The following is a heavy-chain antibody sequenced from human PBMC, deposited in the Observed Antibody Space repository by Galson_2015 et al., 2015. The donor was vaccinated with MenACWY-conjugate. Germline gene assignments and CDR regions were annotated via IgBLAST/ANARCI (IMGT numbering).Heavy chain of an antibody. CDR2: IYYTENT. V-gene: IGHV4-39*07. CDR1: GASIRSTSHY. Sequence: TLSLTCTVSGASIRSTSHYWGWIRQPPGKGLEWIGDIYYTENTYYNPSLMSRVTLSLDTSKNQVSLRLRSVTAGDTAAYYCARRAKGDAFDIWGQGTLVIVSS. J-gene: IGHJ3*02. CDR3: ARRAKGDAFDI. D-gene: IGHD4/OR15-4a*01.